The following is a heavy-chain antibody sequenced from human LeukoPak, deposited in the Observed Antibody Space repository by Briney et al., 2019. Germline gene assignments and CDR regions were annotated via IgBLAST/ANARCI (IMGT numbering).Heavy chain of an antibody. J-gene: IGHJ3*02. CDR1: GFTFSSNY. CDR2: IYSGGNT. D-gene: IGHD3-10*01. V-gene: IGHV3-53*01. CDR3: ARPRSGSYYDAFDI. Sequence: GGSLRLSCAASGFTFSSNYMSWVRQAPGKGLEWVSVIYSGGNTYYADSVKGRFTISRDNSKNTLYFQMNSLRAEDTAVYYCARPRSGSYYDAFDIWGQGTMVTVSS.